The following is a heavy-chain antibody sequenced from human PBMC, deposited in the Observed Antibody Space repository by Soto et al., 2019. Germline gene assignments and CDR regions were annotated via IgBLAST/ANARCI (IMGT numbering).Heavy chain of an antibody. CDR3: ATDVGVGGGVGTPSH. J-gene: IGHJ4*01. D-gene: IGHD2-2*01. Sequence: QVQLVESGGGVVQPGGSLRLSCAASGYTFSDHAMHWFRQSPGKGLEWVTGISADGTREFYAESVKGRFIISRDNLKNTLSPQMNTVRDEDTAFYYCATDVGVGGGVGTPSHWGQGTLVTVSS. V-gene: IGHV3-30-3*01. CDR2: ISADGTRE. CDR1: GYTFSDHA.